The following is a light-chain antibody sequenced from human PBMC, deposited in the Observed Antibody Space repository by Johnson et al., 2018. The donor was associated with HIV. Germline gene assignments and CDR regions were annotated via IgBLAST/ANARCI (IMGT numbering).Light chain of an antibody. CDR3: GTWDSLLSAGV. J-gene: IGLJ1*01. Sequence: QSVLTQPPSVSAAPGQKVTISCSGSSSNIGNNYVSWYQQLPGTAPKLLIYENNKRPSGIPDRFSGSKSGTSATLGITGLQTGDEADYYCGTWDSLLSAGVFGTGTKVTVL. V-gene: IGLV1-51*02. CDR1: SSNIGNNY. CDR2: ENN.